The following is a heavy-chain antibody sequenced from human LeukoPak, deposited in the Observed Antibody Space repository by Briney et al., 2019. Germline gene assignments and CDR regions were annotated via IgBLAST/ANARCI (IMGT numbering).Heavy chain of an antibody. D-gene: IGHD5-18*01. CDR1: GFTFSSYG. J-gene: IGHJ4*02. CDR3: ARGHYSPWDHCFDY. V-gene: IGHV3-7*01. CDR2: IKQDGSEE. Sequence: TGGSLRLSCAASGFTFSSYGMHWVRQAPGKGLEWVANIKQDGSEEYYVDSLKGRFTISRDNAKNSVYLQMNNLRADDTDVYYCARGHYSPWDHCFDYWGQGSLVTVSS.